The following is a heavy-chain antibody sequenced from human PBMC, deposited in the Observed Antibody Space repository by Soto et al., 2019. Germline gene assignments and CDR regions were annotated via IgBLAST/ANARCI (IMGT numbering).Heavy chain of an antibody. CDR2: IYYSGST. D-gene: IGHD2-15*01. CDR1: GGSVSSGSYY. J-gene: IGHJ4*02. CDR3: ARGGYCSGGSCYSVFDY. V-gene: IGHV4-61*01. Sequence: SETLSLTCTVSGGSVSSGSYYWSWIRQPPGKGLEWIGYIYYSGSTNYNPSLKSRVTISVDTSKNQFSLKLSSVTAADTAVYYCARGGYCSGGSCYSVFDYWGQGTLVTVSS.